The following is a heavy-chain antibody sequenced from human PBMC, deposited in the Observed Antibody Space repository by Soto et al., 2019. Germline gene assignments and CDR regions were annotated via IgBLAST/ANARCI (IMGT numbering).Heavy chain of an antibody. V-gene: IGHV3-11*06. CDR3: VRGGGGGLFEH. CDR1: GFPFSDYY. J-gene: IGHJ4*02. CDR2: ISPKSTYR. D-gene: IGHD2-21*01. Sequence: GGSLRLSCPTSGFPFSDYYMSWIRQAPGKGLEWLSHISPKSTYRNYADSVKGRFTISRDNTERSLFLQMNSLRVEDTAVYYCVRGGGGGLFEHWGQGVLVTVSS.